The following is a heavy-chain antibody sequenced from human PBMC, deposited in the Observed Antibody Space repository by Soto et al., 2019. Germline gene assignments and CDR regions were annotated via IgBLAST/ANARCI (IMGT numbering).Heavy chain of an antibody. V-gene: IGHV3-23*01. Sequence: EVQLLESGGGFVQPGGSLRLSCAASGFAFSAYAMTWVRQAPGKGLEWVSGISATSGTTSYADSVQGRFTVSRDNSKNKVYLQMNSRRVEDTAVYYCAKDTASRLGREGGVAFWGHGTLVAVSS. CDR2: ISATSGTT. CDR3: AKDTASRLGREGGVAF. J-gene: IGHJ4*01. D-gene: IGHD6-19*01. CDR1: GFAFSAYA.